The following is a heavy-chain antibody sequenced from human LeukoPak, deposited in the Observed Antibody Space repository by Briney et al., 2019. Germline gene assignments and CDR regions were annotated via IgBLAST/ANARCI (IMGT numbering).Heavy chain of an antibody. CDR1: GGSISSYY. Sequence: SEILSLTCTVSGGSISSYYWSWIRQPPGKGLEWIGYIYYSGSTNYNPSLKSRVTISVDTSKNQFSLKLSSVTAADTAVYYCARHGYDCFDYWGQGTLVTVSS. J-gene: IGHJ4*02. V-gene: IGHV4-59*08. CDR2: IYYSGST. D-gene: IGHD5-12*01. CDR3: ARHGYDCFDY.